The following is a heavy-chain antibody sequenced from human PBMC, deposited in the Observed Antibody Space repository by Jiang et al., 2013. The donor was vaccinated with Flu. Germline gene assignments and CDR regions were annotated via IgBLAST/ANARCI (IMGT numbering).Heavy chain of an antibody. J-gene: IGHJ4*02. CDR2: IIPILGIA. V-gene: IGHV1-69*04. CDR1: GTFSSYA. Sequence: GTFSSYAISWVRQAPGQGLEWMGRIIPILGIANYAQKFQGRVTITADKSTSTAYMELSSLRSEDTAVYYCARDDLSSGLSIDYWGQGTLVTVSS. D-gene: IGHD6-6*01. CDR3: ARDDLSSGLSIDY.